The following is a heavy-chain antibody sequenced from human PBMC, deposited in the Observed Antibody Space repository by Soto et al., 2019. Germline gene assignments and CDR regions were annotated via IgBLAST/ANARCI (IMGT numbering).Heavy chain of an antibody. CDR1: GFTFSSYA. V-gene: IGHV3-23*01. CDR2: ISGSGANT. D-gene: IGHD5-18*01. Sequence: PGGSLRLSCAASGFTFSSYAMSWVRQAPGKGLEWVSVISGSGANTYYTDSVKGRFTISRDNFKNTLYLQMNSLRAEDSAMFYCVRERSGYSYADSWGQGTLVTVSS. CDR3: VRERSGYSYADS. J-gene: IGHJ4*02.